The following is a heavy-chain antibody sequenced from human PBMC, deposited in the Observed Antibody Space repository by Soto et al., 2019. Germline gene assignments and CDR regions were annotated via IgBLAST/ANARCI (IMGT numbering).Heavy chain of an antibody. CDR2: VDPNGGGT. D-gene: IGHD4-17*01. Sequence: QVQLLQSGAEVKKPGASVKVSCKTSGYTFTDYKLHWVRQAPGQGLEWMGWVDPNGGGTNSAQKFQGSVTMTRDTSITTAYLELSRLRTNATATYFCATWVDYGDYEGFDFWGQGTLVTVSS. CDR1: GYTFTDYK. CDR3: ATWVDYGDYEGFDF. V-gene: IGHV1-2*04. J-gene: IGHJ4*02.